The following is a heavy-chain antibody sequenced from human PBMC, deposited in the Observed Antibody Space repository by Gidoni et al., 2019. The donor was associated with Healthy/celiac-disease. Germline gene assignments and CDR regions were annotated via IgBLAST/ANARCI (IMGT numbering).Heavy chain of an antibody. CDR3: AREGPMVRGVIITDNWFDP. CDR1: GFTFSSYS. CDR2: ISSSSSYI. V-gene: IGHV3-21*01. J-gene: IGHJ5*02. Sequence: EVQLVESGGGLVKPGGSLRLSCAASGFTFSSYSMNWVLQAPGKGLEWVSSISSSSSYIYYADSVKGRFTISRDNAKNSLYLQMNSLRAEDTAVYYCAREGPMVRGVIITDNWFDPWGQGTLVTVSS. D-gene: IGHD3-10*01.